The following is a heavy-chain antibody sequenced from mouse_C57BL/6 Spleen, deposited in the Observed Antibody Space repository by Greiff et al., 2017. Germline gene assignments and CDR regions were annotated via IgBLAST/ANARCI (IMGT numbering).Heavy chain of an antibody. D-gene: IGHD2-4*01. V-gene: IGHV1-54*01. CDR2: INPGSGGT. Sequence: QVQLKQSGAELVRPGTSVKVSCKASGYAFTNYLIEWVKQRPGQGLEWIGVINPGSGGTNYNEKFKGKATLTADKSSSTAYMQLSSLTSEDSAVYFCARRDYDYEGDAMDYWGQGTSVTVSS. CDR3: ARRDYDYEGDAMDY. J-gene: IGHJ4*01. CDR1: GYAFTNYL.